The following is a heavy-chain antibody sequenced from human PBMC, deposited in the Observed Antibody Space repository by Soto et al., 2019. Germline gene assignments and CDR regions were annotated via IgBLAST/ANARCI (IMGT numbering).Heavy chain of an antibody. V-gene: IGHV3-23*01. CDR1: GFTFSGYA. D-gene: IGHD2-15*01. CDR2: MSGTAGNT. J-gene: IGHJ4*02. Sequence: EVQLLESGGGLVQPGGSLRLSCAGSGFTFSGYAMTWVRQAPGKGLEWVSGMSGTAGNTYYAYSVKGRFTISRDNSKNTLYLQMNSLRAEDTALYYCAREDGGGPFDYWGQGTLVTVSS. CDR3: AREDGGGPFDY.